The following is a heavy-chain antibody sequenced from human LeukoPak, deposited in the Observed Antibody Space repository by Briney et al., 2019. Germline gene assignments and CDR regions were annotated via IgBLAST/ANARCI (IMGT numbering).Heavy chain of an antibody. D-gene: IGHD3-16*01. CDR2: IYYSGST. J-gene: IGHJ6*02. CDR1: GGSISSYY. Sequence: SETLSLTCTVSGGSISSYYWSWIRQPPGKGLEWIGYIYYSGSTNYNPSLKSRVTISVDTSKNQFSLELSSVTAADTAVYYCARLIDYYGMDVWGQGTTVTVSS. V-gene: IGHV4-59*01. CDR3: ARLIDYYGMDV.